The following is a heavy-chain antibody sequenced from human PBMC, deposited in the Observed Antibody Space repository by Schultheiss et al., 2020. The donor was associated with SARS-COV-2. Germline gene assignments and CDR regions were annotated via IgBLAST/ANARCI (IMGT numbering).Heavy chain of an antibody. CDR1: GYNFDIHW. J-gene: IGHJ5*02. CDR3: ARHSSGWNWFDP. D-gene: IGHD6-19*01. Sequence: GESLKISCKTTGYNFDIHWIAWVRQKPGKGLEWMGVIYPADSDTRYGPAFQGQVTISANKSSSTAYLQWSSLKASDTAMYFCARHSSGWNWFDPWGQGTLVTVSS. CDR2: IYPADSDT. V-gene: IGHV5-51*01.